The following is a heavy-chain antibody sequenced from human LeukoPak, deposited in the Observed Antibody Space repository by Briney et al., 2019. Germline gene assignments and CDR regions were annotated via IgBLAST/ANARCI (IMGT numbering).Heavy chain of an antibody. CDR3: ARGPSSPPFDY. J-gene: IGHJ4*02. CDR2: TIHSGST. V-gene: IGHV4-34*01. Sequence: SETLSLTCAVYGGSFSGHYWSWIRQPPGKGLEWIGETIHSGSTNYIPSLRSRVTISIATAKNNFSLNLRSVTAADTAVYYCARGPSSPPFDYWGQGTLATVSS. CDR1: GGSFSGHY.